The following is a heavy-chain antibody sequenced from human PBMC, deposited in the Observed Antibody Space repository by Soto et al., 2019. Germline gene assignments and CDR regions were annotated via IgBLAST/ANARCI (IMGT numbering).Heavy chain of an antibody. V-gene: IGHV4-34*01. CDR3: ARGHGLWSITTGRINFAY. CDR2: INHSGST. D-gene: IGHD3-10*01. J-gene: IGHJ4*02. Sequence: SETLSLTCAVYGGSFSGYYWSWIRQPPGKGREWIGEINHSGSTNYNPSLKSRVTISVDTSKNQFSLKLSSVTAADTAVYYCARGHGLWSITTGRINFAYWGQGTLVTVSS. CDR1: GGSFSGYY.